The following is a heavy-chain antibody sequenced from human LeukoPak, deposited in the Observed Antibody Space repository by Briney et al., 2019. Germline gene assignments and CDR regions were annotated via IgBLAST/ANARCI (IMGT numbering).Heavy chain of an antibody. V-gene: IGHV1-24*01. CDR1: GHTLSELS. CDR2: FNPEDGQT. J-gene: IGHJ4*02. Sequence: ASVTVSCKVSGHTLSELSIHWVRQAPGKGLEWVGRFNPEDGQTISAQEFQGRVTMIEDTPTGTAYMELRSLRSEDTAVYYCRTDGGLRFLEWLFPSYWGQGTLVTVSS. D-gene: IGHD3-3*01. CDR3: RTDGGLRFLEWLFPSY.